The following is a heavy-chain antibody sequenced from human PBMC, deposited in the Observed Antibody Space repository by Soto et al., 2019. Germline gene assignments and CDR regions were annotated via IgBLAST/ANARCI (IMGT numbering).Heavy chain of an antibody. CDR2: INPSGGST. Sequence: ASVKVSCKASGYTFTSYYMHWVRQAPGQGLEWMGIINPSGGSTSYAQKFQGRVTMTRDTSTSTVYMELSSLRSEDTAVYYCARDRCGGDCCPYWYFDLWGRGTLVTVSS. CDR1: GYTFTSYY. D-gene: IGHD2-21*02. J-gene: IGHJ2*01. CDR3: ARDRCGGDCCPYWYFDL. V-gene: IGHV1-46*01.